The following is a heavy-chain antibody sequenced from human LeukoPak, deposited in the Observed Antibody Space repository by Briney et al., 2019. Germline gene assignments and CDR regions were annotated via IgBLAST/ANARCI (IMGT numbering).Heavy chain of an antibody. CDR2: IKPDSGDT. J-gene: IGHJ4*02. D-gene: IGHD7-27*01. CDR3: AKFDQDWGTFDY. Sequence: GASVKVSCKVSGNTFTDLSMNWVRQAPGQGLEWMGWIKPDSGDTHYVQKFQGRVTMTRDTSITTAYMELSLRSDDTAVYYCAKFDQDWGTFDYWGQGTVVTVSS. V-gene: IGHV1-2*02. CDR1: GNTFTDLS.